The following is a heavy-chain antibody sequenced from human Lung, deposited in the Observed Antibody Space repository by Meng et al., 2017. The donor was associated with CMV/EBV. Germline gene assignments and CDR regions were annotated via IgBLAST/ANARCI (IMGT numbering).Heavy chain of an antibody. D-gene: IGHD6-13*01. CDR3: ARPGAAAETEGFDL. CDR2: IYYSGST. Sequence: SXTLSLXCTVSGGSISSYYWSWIRQPPGKGLEWIGYIYYSGSTNYNPSLKSRVTISVDTSKNQFSLKLSSVTAADTAVYYCARPGAAAETEGFDLWGRGNXV. V-gene: IGHV4-59*08. CDR1: GGSISSYY. J-gene: IGHJ2*01.